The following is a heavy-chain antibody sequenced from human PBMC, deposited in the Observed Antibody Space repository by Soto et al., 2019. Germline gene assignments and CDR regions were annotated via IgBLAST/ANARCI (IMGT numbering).Heavy chain of an antibody. V-gene: IGHV3-23*01. CDR1: GFTFSSYA. CDR2: ISGSGGST. CDR3: AKGRGYCSSASCYVGSEY. D-gene: IGHD2-2*01. Sequence: VQLLESGGGLVQPGGSLRLSCAASGFTFSSYAMSWVRQAPGKGLEWVSAISGSGGSTYYADSVKGRFTISRDNFKNTLYQHISSLGAEDTAVYYCAKGRGYCSSASCYVGSEYWGQGTLVTVFS. J-gene: IGHJ4*02.